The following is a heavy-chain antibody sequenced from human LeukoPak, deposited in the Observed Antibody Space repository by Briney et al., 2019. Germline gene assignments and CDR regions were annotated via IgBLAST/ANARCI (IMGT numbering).Heavy chain of an antibody. J-gene: IGHJ4*02. Sequence: PGGSLRLSCATSGFTFGDFAMSWFRQAPGKGLEWVGFIRSKAYGGTAEYAASVRGRSTISRDDSKSIAYLQVNSLKTEDTAVYYCSRDPYGSGKYNHFDYWGQGTLVTVSS. D-gene: IGHD3-10*01. V-gene: IGHV3-49*03. CDR1: GFTFGDFA. CDR2: IRSKAYGGTA. CDR3: SRDPYGSGKYNHFDY.